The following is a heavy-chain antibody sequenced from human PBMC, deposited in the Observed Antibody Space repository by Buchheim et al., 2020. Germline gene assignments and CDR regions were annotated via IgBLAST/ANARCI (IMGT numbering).Heavy chain of an antibody. CDR2: MDPGGGST. J-gene: IGHJ4*02. D-gene: IGHD1-26*01. CDR1: GNTFSSHH. Sequence: QVHLVQSGAEVKKPGASARVSCKASGNTFSSHHVHWVRQAPGQGLEWLGIMDPGGGSTINAQNFQGRVTMTRDTSTSTVYMELSSLTSDDTAVYFCARGADSATFYPPDYWGQGTL. V-gene: IGHV1-46*03. CDR3: ARGADSATFYPPDY.